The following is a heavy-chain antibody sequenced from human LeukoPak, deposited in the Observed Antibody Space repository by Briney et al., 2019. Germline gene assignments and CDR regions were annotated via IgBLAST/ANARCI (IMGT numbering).Heavy chain of an antibody. CDR3: AKGGYASCFDP. J-gene: IGHJ5*02. CDR2: IKRDGSNT. V-gene: IGHV3-23*05. D-gene: IGHD2-15*01. Sequence: GGSLRLSCEASGFTCSEHSMSWVRQAPGKGLEWVSTIKRDGSNTYYTDSVEGRFTISRDNSKNTLYLEMNTLRAEDTAVYYCAKGGYASCFDPWGQGTQVTVSS. CDR1: GFTCSEHS.